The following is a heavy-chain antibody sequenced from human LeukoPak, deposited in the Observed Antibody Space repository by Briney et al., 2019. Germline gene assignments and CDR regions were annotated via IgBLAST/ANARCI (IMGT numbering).Heavy chain of an antibody. Sequence: PSETLSLTCTLSGGSISTYYWSWIRQPPGKGLEWIGYIYYSGSTNYNPSLKSRVTISVDTSKNQFSLKLSSVTAADTAVYYCASYYYDSSGYYYVDYWGQGTLVTVSS. CDR2: IYYSGST. V-gene: IGHV4-59*01. CDR1: GGSISTYY. J-gene: IGHJ4*02. D-gene: IGHD3-22*01. CDR3: ASYYYDSSGYYYVDY.